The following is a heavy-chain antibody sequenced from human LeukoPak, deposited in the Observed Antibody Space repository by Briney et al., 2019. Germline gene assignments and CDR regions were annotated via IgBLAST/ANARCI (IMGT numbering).Heavy chain of an antibody. Sequence: GASVKVSCKASGYTFTSYAMHWVRQAPGQRLEWMGWINAGNGNTKYSQEFQGRVTITRDTSASTAYMELSRLGSDDTAVYYCATNDYGDPFDYWGQGTLVTVSS. V-gene: IGHV1-3*01. CDR2: INAGNGNT. CDR3: ATNDYGDPFDY. CDR1: GYTFTSYA. J-gene: IGHJ4*02. D-gene: IGHD4-17*01.